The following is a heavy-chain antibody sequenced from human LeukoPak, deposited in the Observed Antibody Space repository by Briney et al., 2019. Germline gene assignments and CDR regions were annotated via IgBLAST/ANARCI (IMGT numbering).Heavy chain of an antibody. V-gene: IGHV3-43*02. D-gene: IGHD2-15*01. CDR1: GFAFHDHA. J-gene: IGHJ5*01. Sequence: PGGSLRLSCTASGFAFHDHAMHWVRQVPGKGLEWVSLISGDGKTIYYADSVKGRFTISRDNSKDSLYLQMNSLRTEDTAFYYCANSTRPSTPYNCFDSWGQGALVTVSS. CDR3: ANSTRPSTPYNCFDS. CDR2: ISGDGKTI.